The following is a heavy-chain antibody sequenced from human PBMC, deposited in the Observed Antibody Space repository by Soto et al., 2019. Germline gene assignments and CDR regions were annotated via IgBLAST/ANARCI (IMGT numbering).Heavy chain of an antibody. CDR2: IIPVFDTS. Sequence: QVQLVQSGAEVKKPGSSVKASCKASGGTFSNYAISWVRQAPGQGLEWMGGIIPVFDTSNYAQKFQGRVTITADKSTSTAYMELSSLRSEDTAVYYCPITWSGYLSYYYYYGMDVWGQGTTVTVSS. D-gene: IGHD3-3*01. CDR3: PITWSGYLSYYYYYGMDV. CDR1: GGTFSNYA. V-gene: IGHV1-69*06. J-gene: IGHJ6*02.